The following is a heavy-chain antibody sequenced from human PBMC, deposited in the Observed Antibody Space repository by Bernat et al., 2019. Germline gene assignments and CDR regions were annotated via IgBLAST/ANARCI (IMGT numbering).Heavy chain of an antibody. CDR1: GFTFSSSY. V-gene: IGHV3-64D*06. Sequence: EVQFVESGGGLVQPGGSLRLSCSVSGFTFSSSYMHWVRQAAGKGTEYISSISGNGDITYYADSVKGRFTVSRDNSKNTLHLQMSSLRTEDTAVYYCVRDRAIDYWGQGILVTVSS. CDR2: ISGNGDIT. CDR3: VRDRAIDY. D-gene: IGHD5-18*01. J-gene: IGHJ4*02.